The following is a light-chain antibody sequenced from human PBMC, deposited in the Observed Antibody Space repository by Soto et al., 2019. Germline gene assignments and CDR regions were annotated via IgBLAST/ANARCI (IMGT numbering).Light chain of an antibody. Sequence: EIVLTQSPGTLSLSPGERATFSCRASQSVSSSYIAWYQQKRGQAPRRLIYGASIRATGIPDRFSGSGSGTDFTLTISRLEPEDFAVYYCQQYGSSSWTFGQGTKVDNK. CDR3: QQYGSSSWT. CDR2: GAS. CDR1: QSVSSSY. V-gene: IGKV3-20*01. J-gene: IGKJ1*01.